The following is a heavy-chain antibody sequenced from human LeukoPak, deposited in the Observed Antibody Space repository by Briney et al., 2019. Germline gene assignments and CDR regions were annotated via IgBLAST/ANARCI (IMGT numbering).Heavy chain of an antibody. J-gene: IGHJ3*02. CDR3: ARDGAMIDAFDI. CDR2: IKQDGSEE. V-gene: IGHV3-7*01. Sequence: GGSLRLSCVVSGFTFSLYWMNWVRQAPGKGLEWVANIKQDGSEEYYVDSVKGRFTISRDNAKNSLYLQMNSLRVEDTAVYYCARDGAMIDAFDIWGQGTMVTVSS. D-gene: IGHD3-16*01. CDR1: GFTFSLYW.